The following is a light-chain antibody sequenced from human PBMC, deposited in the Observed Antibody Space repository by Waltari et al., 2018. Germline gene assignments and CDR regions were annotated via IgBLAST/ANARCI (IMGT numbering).Light chain of an antibody. CDR2: KTS. Sequence: DVQMTQAPSSLSASVGDRLTITCRASHNIGTYLNWYHQKPGKAPQLLIFKTSSMQNGVPSRFSGGASGADFTLTISSLQPEDFATYFCQQSNETPFTFGPGTRV. V-gene: IGKV1-39*01. J-gene: IGKJ3*01. CDR3: QQSNETPFT. CDR1: HNIGTY.